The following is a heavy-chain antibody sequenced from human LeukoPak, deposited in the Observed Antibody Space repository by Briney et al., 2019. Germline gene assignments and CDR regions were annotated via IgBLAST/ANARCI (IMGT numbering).Heavy chain of an antibody. Sequence: SETLSLTCTVSGGSITSSSYYWGWIRQPPGKGLEWIGEINHSGSTNYNPSLKSRVTISVDTSKNQFSLKLSSVTAADTAVYYCARGAPYYDFWSGYFRLDYWGQGTLVTVSS. CDR2: INHSGST. J-gene: IGHJ4*02. D-gene: IGHD3-3*01. CDR3: ARGAPYYDFWSGYFRLDY. CDR1: GGSITSSSYY. V-gene: IGHV4-39*07.